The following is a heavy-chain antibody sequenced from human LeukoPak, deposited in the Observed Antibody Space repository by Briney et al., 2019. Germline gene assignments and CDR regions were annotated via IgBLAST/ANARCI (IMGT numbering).Heavy chain of an antibody. CDR3: AREVGTSRSAFDI. J-gene: IGHJ3*02. CDR2: ISSSSSYI. D-gene: IGHD2-2*01. V-gene: IGHV3-21*01. Sequence: GGSLRLSCAASGFTFSSYSMNWVRQAPGKGLEWVSSISSSSSYIYYADSVKGRFTISRDNAKNSLYLQMNSLRAEDTAVYYCAREVGTSRSAFDIWGQGTMVTVSS. CDR1: GFTFSSYS.